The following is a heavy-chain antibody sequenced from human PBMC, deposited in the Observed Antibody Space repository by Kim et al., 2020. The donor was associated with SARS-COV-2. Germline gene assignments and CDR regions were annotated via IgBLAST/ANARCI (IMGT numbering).Heavy chain of an antibody. CDR1: GFTFSSYS. J-gene: IGHJ6*02. Sequence: GGSLRLSCAASGFTFSSYSMNWVRQAPGKGLEWVSYISSSSSTIYYADSVKGRFTISRDNAKNSLYLQMNSLRDEDTAVYYCARDKPWYYDHLDGMDVWGQGTTVTVSS. D-gene: IGHD3-3*01. CDR3: ARDKPWYYDHLDGMDV. CDR2: ISSSSSTI. V-gene: IGHV3-48*02.